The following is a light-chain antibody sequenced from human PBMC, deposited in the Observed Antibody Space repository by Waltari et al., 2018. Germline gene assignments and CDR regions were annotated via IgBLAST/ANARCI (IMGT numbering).Light chain of an antibody. CDR2: LAS. CDR3: MQALQSPPYT. Sequence: DIVMTQSPLSLSVTPGEPASISCRSSQSLLHRNGYDYLDWYLQKPGQSPHLLIYLASKRASGVSDRCSGSGSGTNFTLKITRVEAEDVGVYYCMQALQSPPYTFGQGTKLENK. V-gene: IGKV2-28*01. CDR1: QSLLHRNGYDY. J-gene: IGKJ2*01.